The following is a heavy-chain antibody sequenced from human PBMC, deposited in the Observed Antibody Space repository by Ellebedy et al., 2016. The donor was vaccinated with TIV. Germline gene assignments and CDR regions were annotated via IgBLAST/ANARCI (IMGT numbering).Heavy chain of an antibody. CDR1: GFTFSNAW. V-gene: IGHV3-66*01. CDR2: IYSGGST. Sequence: GGSLRLSCAASGFTFSNAWMNWVHQAPGKGLEWVSVIYSGGSTYYADSVKGRSTISRDNSKNTPYLQMNSLRAEDTAVYYCARGYTRAFDYWGQGILVTVSS. D-gene: IGHD2-2*02. J-gene: IGHJ4*02. CDR3: ARGYTRAFDY.